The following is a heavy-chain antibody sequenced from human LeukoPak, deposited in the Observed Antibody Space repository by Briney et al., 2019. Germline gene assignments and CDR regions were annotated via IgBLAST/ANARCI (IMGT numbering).Heavy chain of an antibody. Sequence: SVKVSCTASGGTFSSYAISWVRQAPGQGLEWMGGIIPIFGTANYAQKFQGRVTITADESTSTAYMELSSLRSEDTAVCYCARDLSPITIFGVALDYWGQGTLVTVSS. D-gene: IGHD3-3*01. J-gene: IGHJ4*02. CDR3: ARDLSPITIFGVALDY. CDR1: GGTFSSYA. V-gene: IGHV1-69*13. CDR2: IIPIFGTA.